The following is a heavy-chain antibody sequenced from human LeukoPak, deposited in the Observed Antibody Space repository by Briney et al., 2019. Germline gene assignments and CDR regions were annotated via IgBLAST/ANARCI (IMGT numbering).Heavy chain of an antibody. J-gene: IGHJ4*02. D-gene: IGHD6-6*01. CDR3: ARAPPADSTSFDY. V-gene: IGHV1-2*06. CDR2: IIPNTGGT. CDR1: GYTFTGYY. Sequence: ASVKVSCKASGYTFTGYYIHWVRQAPGQGLEWMGRIIPNTGGTKYAQNLQGRVTMTSDTSISTAYMELSSLRSDDTAVYYCARAPPADSTSFDYWGRGTLVTVSS.